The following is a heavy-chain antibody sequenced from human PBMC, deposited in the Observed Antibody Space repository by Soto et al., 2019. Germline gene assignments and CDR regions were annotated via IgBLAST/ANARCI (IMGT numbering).Heavy chain of an antibody. Sequence: QVQLQESGPGLVKPSETLSLTCTVSGASISNAYWSWIRQAAGKRLEWIGRIHSSGTFNYNPSLKSRVLISRDTSKNQISLKLSSVTAAGTAVYYCARDNIVSKGYGMDVWGQGTTVTVSS. J-gene: IGHJ6*02. CDR3: ARDNIVSKGYGMDV. CDR1: GASISNAY. D-gene: IGHD5-12*01. V-gene: IGHV4-4*07. CDR2: IHSSGTF.